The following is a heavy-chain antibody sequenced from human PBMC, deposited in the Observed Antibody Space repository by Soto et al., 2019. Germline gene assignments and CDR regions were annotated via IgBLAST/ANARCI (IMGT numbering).Heavy chain of an antibody. Sequence: QVQLQQWGAGLLKPSETLSLTCAVYGGSFSGYDWSWIRQPPGKGLEWMGEINHSGSSNYNPSLLSRVTISVDTSKNQFSLQLSSVTAADTAVYYCARERGLLLWCGDPNGFDPWGQGTLVTVSS. CDR1: GGSFSGYD. D-gene: IGHD3-10*01. V-gene: IGHV4-34*01. CDR2: INHSGSS. CDR3: ARERGLLLWCGDPNGFDP. J-gene: IGHJ5*02.